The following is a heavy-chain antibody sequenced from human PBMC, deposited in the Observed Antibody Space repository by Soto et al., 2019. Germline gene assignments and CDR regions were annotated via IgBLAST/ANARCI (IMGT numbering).Heavy chain of an antibody. D-gene: IGHD1-1*01. Sequence: EVQLVESGGGLVQPGGSLRLSCAASGFTFSGYDMPWVRQATGKGLEWVSSTGAAGDTSYPGSVKGRFTISRENAKNSFDLQMNSLRAGDTAVYYCARGATRSFYYMDVWGKGTTVTVSS. CDR2: TGAAGDT. V-gene: IGHV3-13*01. CDR1: GFTFSGYD. CDR3: ARGATRSFYYMDV. J-gene: IGHJ6*03.